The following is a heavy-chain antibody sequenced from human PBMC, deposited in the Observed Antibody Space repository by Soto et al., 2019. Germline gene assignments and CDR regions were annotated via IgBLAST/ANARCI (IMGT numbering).Heavy chain of an antibody. CDR3: ARPQYDFWSGYSGVGVAFDI. V-gene: IGHV4-39*01. J-gene: IGHJ3*02. Sequence: KPSETLSLTCTVSGSSISSSSYYWGWIRQPPGKGLEWIGSIYYSGSTYYNPSLKSRVTISVDTSKNQFSLKLSSVTAADTAVYYCARPQYDFWSGYSGVGVAFDIWGQGTMVT. CDR1: GSSISSSSYY. D-gene: IGHD3-3*01. CDR2: IYYSGST.